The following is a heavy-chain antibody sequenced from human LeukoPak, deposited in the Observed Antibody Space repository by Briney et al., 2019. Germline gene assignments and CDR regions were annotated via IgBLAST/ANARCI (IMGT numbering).Heavy chain of an antibody. CDR3: ARGGIAAARRPEYFQY. CDR1: GYSFTNYW. Sequence: GESLKISCKGSGYSFTNYWIGWVRQMPGKGLEWMGTIYPDDSDDPDIRYSPSFQGHVTISADTSISTAYLQWSGLKASDTAIYYCARGGIAAARRPEYFQYWGQGTLVAVSS. CDR2: IYPDDSDDPDI. V-gene: IGHV5-51*01. D-gene: IGHD2-15*01. J-gene: IGHJ1*01.